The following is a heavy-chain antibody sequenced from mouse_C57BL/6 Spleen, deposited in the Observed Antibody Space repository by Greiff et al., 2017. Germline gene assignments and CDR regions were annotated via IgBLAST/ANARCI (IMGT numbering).Heavy chain of an antibody. V-gene: IGHV1-64*01. Sequence: QVQLQQPGAELVKPGASVKLSCKASGYTFTSYWMHWVKQRPGQGLEWIGMIHPNSGSTNYNEKFKSKATLTVDKSSSKAYMQLSSLTSEDSAVYYCAKSIYYDYDDWFAYWGQGTLVTVSA. D-gene: IGHD2-4*01. J-gene: IGHJ3*01. CDR3: AKSIYYDYDDWFAY. CDR1: GYTFTSYW. CDR2: IHPNSGST.